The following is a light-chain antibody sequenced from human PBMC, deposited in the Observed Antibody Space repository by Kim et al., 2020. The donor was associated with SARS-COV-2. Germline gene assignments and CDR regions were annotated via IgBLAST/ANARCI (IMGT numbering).Light chain of an antibody. CDR1: QSVYKY. V-gene: IGKV3-11*01. J-gene: IGKJ4*01. CDR2: DVS. CDR3: QQRSNWLT. Sequence: EIVLTQSPATLSLSPGERVTLSCRASQSVYKYLAWYQQKPGQAPRLLIYDVSNRATGIPGRFSGSGSGTDFTLTISSLEPEDFAVYYCQQRSNWLTFGGGTKVDIK.